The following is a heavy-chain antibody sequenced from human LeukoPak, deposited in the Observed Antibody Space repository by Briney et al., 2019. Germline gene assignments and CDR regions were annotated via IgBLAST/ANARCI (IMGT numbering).Heavy chain of an antibody. V-gene: IGHV3-23*01. J-gene: IGHJ4*02. CDR2: ISGSGGST. CDR1: GFTFSSYA. CDR3: ARGRIVAGRAYFDY. Sequence: GGSLRLSCAASGFTFSSYAMSWVRQAPGKGLEWVSAISGSGGSTYYADSVKGRFTISRDNSKNTLYLQMNSLRAEDTAVYYCARGRIVAGRAYFDYWGQGTLVTVSS. D-gene: IGHD6-19*01.